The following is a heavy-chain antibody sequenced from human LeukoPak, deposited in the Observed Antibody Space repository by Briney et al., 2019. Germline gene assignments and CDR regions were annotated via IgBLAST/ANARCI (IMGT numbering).Heavy chain of an antibody. CDR1: GYSFISYW. V-gene: IGHV5-51*01. J-gene: IGHJ4*02. D-gene: IGHD1-26*01. CDR2: IYPGASDA. CDR3: ARRWVGATTTFDY. Sequence: GESLKISCKASGYSFISYWIAWVRQMPGKGLEWMGVIYPGASDARYSPSFQGQVTISADKSISTAYLQWSSMKASDTAMYYCARRWVGATTTFDYWGQGTLVTVSS.